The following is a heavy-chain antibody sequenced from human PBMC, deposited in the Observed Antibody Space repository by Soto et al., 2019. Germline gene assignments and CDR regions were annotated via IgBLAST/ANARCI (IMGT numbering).Heavy chain of an antibody. CDR1: GFTFSDHY. D-gene: IGHD4-4*01. CDR3: ARGDDYNDGVYASDI. J-gene: IGHJ3*02. CDR2: TRDKANSCTT. Sequence: EVQMVESGGGLVQPGGSLRLSCAASGFTFSDHYMDWVRQAPGRGLEWVGRTRDKANSCTTEYAASVKGRFTISRDDSKNSLYLQMNSLKTEDTAVYYCARGDDYNDGVYASDIWGQGTMVTVSS. V-gene: IGHV3-72*01.